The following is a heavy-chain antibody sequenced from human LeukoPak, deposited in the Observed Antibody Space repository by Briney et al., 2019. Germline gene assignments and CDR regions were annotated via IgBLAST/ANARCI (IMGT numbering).Heavy chain of an antibody. CDR2: ISGSGGST. CDR1: GFTFSSYA. D-gene: IGHD2-15*01. V-gene: IGHV3-23*01. J-gene: IGHJ4*02. Sequence: GGSLRLSCAASGFTFSSYAMSWVRQAPGKGLEWVSAISGSGGSTYYADSVKGRFTISRDNSKNTLYLQMNSLRAEDTAVYYCAKGDDCSGGSCYFCFGYWGQGTLVTVSS. CDR3: AKGDDCSGGSCYFCFGY.